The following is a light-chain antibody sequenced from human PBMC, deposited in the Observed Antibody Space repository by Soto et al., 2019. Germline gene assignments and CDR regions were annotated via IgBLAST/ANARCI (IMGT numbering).Light chain of an antibody. J-gene: IGLJ1*01. CDR3: LSYSSSTSPYV. Sequence: LTQPASVSGSPGQSITISCTGTSSDVGGYNFVSWYQQHPGKAPKLMIYDVTHRPSGVSNRFSGSKSGNTASLTISGLQAEDEADYYCLSYSSSTSPYVLGTGTKSPS. V-gene: IGLV2-14*01. CDR1: SSDVGGYNF. CDR2: DVT.